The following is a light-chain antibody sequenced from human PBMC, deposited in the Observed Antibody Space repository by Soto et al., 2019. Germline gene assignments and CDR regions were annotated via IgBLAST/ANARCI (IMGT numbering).Light chain of an antibody. Sequence: EIVLTQSPATLSLSPRERATLSCRASQSVGTFFAWYQQKPGQAPRLLIYDASNRATGIPARFSGSGSGTDFTLTISSLEPEDFAVYYCQQCNSWPQRTFGQGTKVDIK. CDR2: DAS. J-gene: IGKJ1*01. CDR3: QQCNSWPQRT. V-gene: IGKV3-11*01. CDR1: QSVGTF.